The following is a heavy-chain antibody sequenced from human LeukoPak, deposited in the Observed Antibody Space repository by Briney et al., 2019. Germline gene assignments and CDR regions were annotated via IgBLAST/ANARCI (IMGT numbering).Heavy chain of an antibody. CDR2: ISYDGSNK. Sequence: GRSLRLSCAASGFTFSSHGMHWVRQAPGKGLEWVAVISYDGSNKYYADSVKGRFTISRDNSKNTLYLQMNSLRAEDTAVYYCAKDLSYGDYGAFFDYWGQGTLVTVSS. V-gene: IGHV3-30*18. CDR3: AKDLSYGDYGAFFDY. D-gene: IGHD4-17*01. CDR1: GFTFSSHG. J-gene: IGHJ4*02.